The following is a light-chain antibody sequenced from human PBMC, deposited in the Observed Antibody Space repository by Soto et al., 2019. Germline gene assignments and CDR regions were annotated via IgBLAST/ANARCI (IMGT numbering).Light chain of an antibody. CDR3: SSYTSSSPGV. J-gene: IGLJ3*02. Sequence: QSALTQPASVSGSPGQSITISCTGTSSDVGGYNYVSWYQQHPGKAPKLMIYEVSNRPSGVSNRFSGSKSGNTASLTISGLQAEDEAVYYCSSYTSSSPGVFGGGTKVTVL. CDR1: SSDVGGYNY. CDR2: EVS. V-gene: IGLV2-14*01.